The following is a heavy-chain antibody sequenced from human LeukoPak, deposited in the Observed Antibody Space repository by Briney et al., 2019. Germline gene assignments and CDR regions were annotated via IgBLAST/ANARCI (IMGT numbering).Heavy chain of an antibody. D-gene: IGHD3-22*01. J-gene: IGHJ6*02. CDR1: GYSFTSYW. CDR2: IYPGDSDT. CDR3: ARQFYYYDSSGYYYAPEGYYSFGMDV. Sequence: GESLKISCKGSGYSFTSYWIGWVRHMPGKGLEWMGIIYPGDSDTRYSPSFQGQVTISADKSISTAYLQWSSLKASDTAMYYCARQFYYYDSSGYYYAPEGYYSFGMDVWGQGTTVTVSS. V-gene: IGHV5-51*01.